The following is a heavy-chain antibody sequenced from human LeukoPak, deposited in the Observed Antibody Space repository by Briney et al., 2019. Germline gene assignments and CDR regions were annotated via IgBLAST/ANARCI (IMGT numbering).Heavy chain of an antibody. CDR2: INHSGST. V-gene: IGHV4-34*01. CDR3: ARLTPTTLSLYYYYMDV. CDR1: GGSFSGYY. D-gene: IGHD2/OR15-2a*01. J-gene: IGHJ6*03. Sequence: SETLSLTCAVYGGSFSGYYWSWIRQPPGKGLEWIGEINHSGSTNYNPSLKRRVTISVDTSKNQFSLKLSSVTAADTAVYYCARLTPTTLSLYYYYMDVWGKGTTVTVSS.